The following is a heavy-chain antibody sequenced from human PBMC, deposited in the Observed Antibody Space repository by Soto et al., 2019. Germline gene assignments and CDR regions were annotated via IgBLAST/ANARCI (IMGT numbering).Heavy chain of an antibody. D-gene: IGHD2-15*01. J-gene: IGHJ4*02. CDR3: ARDRCSGGSCPNDDFDY. V-gene: IGHV1-18*04. CDR1: GYTFTSYG. Sequence: AAVKVSCKASGYTFTSYGISWVRQAPGQGLEWMGWISAYNGNTNYAQKLQGRVTMTTDTSTSTAYMELRSLRSDDTAVYYCARDRCSGGSCPNDDFDYWGQGTLVTVSS. CDR2: ISAYNGNT.